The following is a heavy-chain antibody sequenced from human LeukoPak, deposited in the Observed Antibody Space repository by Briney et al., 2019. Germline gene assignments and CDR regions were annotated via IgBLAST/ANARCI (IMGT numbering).Heavy chain of an antibody. J-gene: IGHJ5*02. CDR2: INHSGST. CDR3: ARQCLGELWRRRQSNWFDP. V-gene: IGHV4-34*01. D-gene: IGHD3-16*01. Sequence: SETLSLTCTVSGGSISSYYWSWIRQPPGKGLEWIGEINHSGSTNYNPSLKSRVTISVDTSKNQFSLKLSSVTAADTAVYYCARQCLGELWRRRQSNWFDPWGQGTLVTVSS. CDR1: GGSISSYY.